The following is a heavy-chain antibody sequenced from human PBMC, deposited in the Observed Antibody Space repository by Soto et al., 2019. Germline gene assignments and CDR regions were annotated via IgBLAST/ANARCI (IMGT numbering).Heavy chain of an antibody. CDR3: ARVPGP. V-gene: IGHV4-30-2*01. CDR2: IYHSGST. CDR1: GGSISSGGYS. Sequence: PSETLSLTCAVSGGSISSGGYSWSWIRQPPGEGLEWIGYIYHSGSTYYNPSLKSRVTISVDRSKNQFSLKLSSVIAADTAVYYCARVPGPWGQGTLVTVSS. J-gene: IGHJ5*02. D-gene: IGHD7-27*01.